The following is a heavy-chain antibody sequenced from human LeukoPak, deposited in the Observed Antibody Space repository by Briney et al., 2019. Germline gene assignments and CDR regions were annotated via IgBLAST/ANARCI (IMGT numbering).Heavy chain of an antibody. V-gene: IGHV4-39*01. CDR1: GGSFSSSSYY. Sequence: PSETLSLTCTVSGGSFSSSSYYWGRIRQPPGKGREWIGNIYYSGNTNYNPSRQIPVTIAVAKYKNQFYLKLSSVTAADTAVYYCARHDFWSDYYPTFDYWGQGTLVTVSS. CDR3: ARHDFWSDYYPTFDY. D-gene: IGHD3-3*01. J-gene: IGHJ4*02. CDR2: IYYSGNT.